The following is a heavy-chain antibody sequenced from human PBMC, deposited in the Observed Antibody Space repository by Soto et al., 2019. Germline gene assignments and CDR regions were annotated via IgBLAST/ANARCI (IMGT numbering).Heavy chain of an antibody. CDR2: ISYDGSNT. CDR1: GFTFSSYG. Sequence: QVQLVESGGGVVQPGRSLRLSCAASGFTFSSYGMHWVRQAPGKGLEWVAVISYDGSNTYYADSVKGRFTISRDNSKNTLYLQMNSLRAEDTAVYYCAGGYDEIDYWGQGTLVTVSS. CDR3: AGGYDEIDY. J-gene: IGHJ4*02. D-gene: IGHD3-3*01. V-gene: IGHV3-30*03.